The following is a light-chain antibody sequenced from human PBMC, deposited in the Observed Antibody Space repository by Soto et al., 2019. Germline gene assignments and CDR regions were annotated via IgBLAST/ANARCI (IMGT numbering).Light chain of an antibody. V-gene: IGKV1-39*01. CDR1: QNIAGY. CDR2: AST. CDR3: QQSYSVPRT. J-gene: IGKJ4*01. Sequence: DVQMTQSPSSLSASVGDRVTITCRASQNIAGYLNWYQQKPGTAPKLLIYASTILYSGVPSRFSGSGSGTDFTLAISSLQPEDFATYYCQQSYSVPRTFVGGTKVEIQ.